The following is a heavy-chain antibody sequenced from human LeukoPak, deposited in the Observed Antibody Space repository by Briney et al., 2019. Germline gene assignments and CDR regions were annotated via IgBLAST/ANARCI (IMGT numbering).Heavy chain of an antibody. CDR2: IYSGGST. CDR3: ARANVAVAGTLFEN. Sequence: GGSLRLSCAASGFTVSSNYMSWVRQAPGKGLEWVSVIYSGGSTYYADSVKGRFTISRDNSKNTLYLQMNSLRAEDTAVYYCARANVAVAGTLFENWGQGTLVSVSP. CDR1: GFTVSSNY. J-gene: IGHJ4*02. D-gene: IGHD6-19*01. V-gene: IGHV3-53*01.